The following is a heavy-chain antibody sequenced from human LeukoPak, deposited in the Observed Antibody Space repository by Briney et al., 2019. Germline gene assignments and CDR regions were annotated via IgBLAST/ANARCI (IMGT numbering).Heavy chain of an antibody. Sequence: GGSLRLSCTVSGFTFSKYWMRWVRQAPGKGLEWVASIDKNGREKRYVDSVEGRFTISRDNAKDSVYLQMTSLGAEDTADYYCATYTQNFGAPGTDYWGQGTLVTVSS. V-gene: IGHV3-7*01. D-gene: IGHD3-10*01. CDR2: IDKNGREK. J-gene: IGHJ4*02. CDR1: GFTFSKYW. CDR3: ATYTQNFGAPGTDY.